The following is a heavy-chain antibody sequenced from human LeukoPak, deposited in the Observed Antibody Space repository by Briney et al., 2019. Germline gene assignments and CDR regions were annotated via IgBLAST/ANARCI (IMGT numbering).Heavy chain of an antibody. V-gene: IGHV4-34*01. CDR3: ARGWGPESGSYGY. CDR1: GGSFSGYY. CDR2: INHSGST. D-gene: IGHD6-6*01. Sequence: SETLSLTCAVYGGSFSGYYWSWIRQPPGKGLEWIGEINHSGSTNYNPSLKSRVTISVDTSKNQFSLKLSSVTAADTAVYYCARGWGPESGSYGYWGQGTLVTVSS. J-gene: IGHJ4*02.